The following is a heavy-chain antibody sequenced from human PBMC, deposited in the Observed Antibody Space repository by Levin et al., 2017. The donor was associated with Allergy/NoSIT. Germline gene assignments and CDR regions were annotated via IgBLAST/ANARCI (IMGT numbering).Heavy chain of an antibody. D-gene: IGHD3-22*01. Sequence: GGSLRLSCTGSGYSFTNYWIGWVRQMPGKGLEWMGIIYPGDSDTTYSPSFQGQVTISADKSISTPYLQWSSLKASATAIYYCARMFYYDSSGSSWFDPWGQGTLVTVSS. J-gene: IGHJ5*02. V-gene: IGHV5-51*01. CDR1: GYSFTNYW. CDR2: IYPGDSDT. CDR3: ARMFYYDSSGSSWFDP.